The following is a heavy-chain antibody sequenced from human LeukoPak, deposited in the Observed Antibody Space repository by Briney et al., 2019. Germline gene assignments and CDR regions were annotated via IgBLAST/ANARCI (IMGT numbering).Heavy chain of an antibody. CDR2: IYYSGST. V-gene: IGHV4-59*08. CDR3: ARGSGYDSNYYYGMDV. D-gene: IGHD5-12*01. Sequence: SETLSLTCTVSGGSISSYYWSWIRQPPGKGLEWIGYIYYSGSTNYNPSLKSRVTISVDTSKNQFSLKLSSVTAADTAVYYCARGSGYDSNYYYGMDVWGQGTTVTVSS. CDR1: GGSISSYY. J-gene: IGHJ6*02.